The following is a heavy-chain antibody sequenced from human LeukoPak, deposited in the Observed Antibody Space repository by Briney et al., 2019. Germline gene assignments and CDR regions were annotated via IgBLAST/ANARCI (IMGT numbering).Heavy chain of an antibody. CDR3: ARVFGSASYIGY. V-gene: IGHV4-30-2*01. CDR2: IYHSGKA. Sequence: SSETLSLTCSVSGGSISNSGYSWSWLRQPPGKGLEWIGFIYHSGKAYYTPSLESRATISVDTSSNQFSLRLTSVTAADTAVYYCARVFGSASYIGYWGQGTPVTVSS. CDR1: GGSISNSGYS. J-gene: IGHJ4*02. D-gene: IGHD3-10*01.